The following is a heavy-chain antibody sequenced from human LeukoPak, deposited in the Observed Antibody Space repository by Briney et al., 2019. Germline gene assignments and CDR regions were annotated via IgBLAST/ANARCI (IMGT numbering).Heavy chain of an antibody. CDR2: IKQDGNEK. CDR3: ARDTLGEGEDANYAVYYFDY. CDR1: GFRFSTYW. Sequence: GGSLRLSCAASGFRFSTYWMSWVRQAPGKGLEWVANIKQDGNEKYYVDSVKGRFTISRDNAKNSLDLQMNSLRAEDTAIYYCARDTLGEGEDANYAVYYFDYWGQGTLVTVSS. V-gene: IGHV3-7*01. D-gene: IGHD4/OR15-4a*01. J-gene: IGHJ4*02.